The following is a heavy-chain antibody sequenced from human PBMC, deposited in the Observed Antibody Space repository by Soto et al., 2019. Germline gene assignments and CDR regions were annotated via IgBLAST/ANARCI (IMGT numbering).Heavy chain of an antibody. D-gene: IGHD1-26*01. J-gene: IGHJ4*02. CDR2: IIPIFGTA. CDR3: ASPEGRYSGSYYATNY. CDR1: GGTFSSYA. V-gene: IGHV1-69*01. Sequence: QLQLVQSGAEVKKPGSSVKVSCKASGGTFSSYAISWVRQAPGQGLEWMGGIIPIFGTANYAQKFQGRVTITADESTSTAYMELSSLRSEDTAVYYCASPEGRYSGSYYATNYWGQGTLVTVSS.